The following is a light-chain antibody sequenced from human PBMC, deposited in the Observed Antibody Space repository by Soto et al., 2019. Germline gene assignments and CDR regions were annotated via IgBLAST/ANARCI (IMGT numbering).Light chain of an antibody. Sequence: DIQLTQSPSFLSASVGDRVTITCRASQSISSYLAWYQQKPGKAPKLLIYAASTLQSGVPSRFSGSGSGTEFTLTISSLQPEDFATYYCQQLNSYLTFGQGTRLEIK. J-gene: IGKJ5*01. CDR2: AAS. V-gene: IGKV1-9*01. CDR1: QSISSY. CDR3: QQLNSYLT.